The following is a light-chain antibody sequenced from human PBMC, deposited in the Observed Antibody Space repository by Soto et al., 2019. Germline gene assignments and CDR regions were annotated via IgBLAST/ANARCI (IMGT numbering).Light chain of an antibody. CDR2: AAS. V-gene: IGKV1-39*01. CDR3: QQSFSTPRT. J-gene: IGKJ2*01. Sequence: DIQMTQSPSSLSASIGDRVTITCRASQSISSYLNWYQQKPGTAPKLLIYAASSLQSGVPSRFSGSGSVTDFTLTISSLQPEDFATYYCQQSFSTPRTFGQGTKMEIQ. CDR1: QSISSY.